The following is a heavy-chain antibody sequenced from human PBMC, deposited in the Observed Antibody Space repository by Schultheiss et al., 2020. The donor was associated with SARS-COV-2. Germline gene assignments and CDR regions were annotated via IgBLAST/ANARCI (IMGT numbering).Heavy chain of an antibody. CDR1: GGSISSYY. D-gene: IGHD6-19*01. CDR3: ARDGVEYSSGWYVGS. V-gene: IGHV4-59*01. J-gene: IGHJ5*01. Sequence: SQTLSLTCTVSGGSISSYYWSWIRQPPGKGLEWIGYIYHSGSTYYNPSLKSRVTISVDRSKNQFSLKLSSVTAADTAVYYCARDGVEYSSGWYVGSWGQGTLVTVSS. CDR2: IYHSGST.